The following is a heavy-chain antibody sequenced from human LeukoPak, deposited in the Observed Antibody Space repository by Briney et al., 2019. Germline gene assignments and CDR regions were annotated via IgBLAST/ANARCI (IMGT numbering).Heavy chain of an antibody. D-gene: IGHD2-15*01. CDR3: ARDSDCSGGSCYGVDV. J-gene: IGHJ6*02. CDR1: GFTFSDYY. Sequence: GGSLRLSCAASGFTFSDYYMSWIRQAPGKGLEGVSYISSSGSTIYYADSVKGRFTISRDNAKNSLYLQMNSLRAEDTAVYYCARDSDCSGGSCYGVDVWGQGTTVTVSS. CDR2: ISSSGSTI. V-gene: IGHV3-11*01.